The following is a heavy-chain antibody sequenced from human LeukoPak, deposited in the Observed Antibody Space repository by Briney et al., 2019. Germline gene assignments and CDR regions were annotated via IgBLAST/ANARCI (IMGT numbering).Heavy chain of an antibody. CDR1: GFTVSSNY. Sequence: GGSLILSRGASGFTVSSNYMSWVRQAPGKGLEWVSIIYDGGSTTYYADSVKGRFTISRDNSKNTLYLQMNSLRAEDTAVYYCASHWGGYWGQGTLVTVSS. J-gene: IGHJ4*02. CDR3: ASHWGGY. D-gene: IGHD3-16*01. V-gene: IGHV3-53*01. CDR2: IYDGGSTT.